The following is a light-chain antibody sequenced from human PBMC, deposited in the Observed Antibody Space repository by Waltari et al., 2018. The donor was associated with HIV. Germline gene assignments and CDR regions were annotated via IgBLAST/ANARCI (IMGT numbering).Light chain of an antibody. CDR3: QQYYGGPYT. V-gene: IGKV4-1*01. J-gene: IGKJ2*01. CDR1: QSVLYSSNNKNY. Sequence: DTVMTQSPDSLSVSLGARATINSKCTQSVLYSSNNKNYLAWYQQKPGQPPKLLIYWASTRESGVPDRFSGSGSGTDFTLTISSLQAEDVAVYYCQQYYGGPYTFGQGTKLEIK. CDR2: WAS.